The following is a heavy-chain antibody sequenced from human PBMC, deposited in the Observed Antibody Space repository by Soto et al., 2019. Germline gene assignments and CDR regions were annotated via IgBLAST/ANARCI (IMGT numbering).Heavy chain of an antibody. Sequence: ASVKVSCKASGYTFTSYAMHWVRQAPGQRLEWMGWINVGNGNTKYSQRFQGRVTITRDTSASTAYMELSSLRSEDTAVYYCARARIIATFDYWGQGTLVTVSS. CDR2: INVGNGNT. D-gene: IGHD6-13*01. V-gene: IGHV1-3*01. CDR1: GYTFTSYA. J-gene: IGHJ4*02. CDR3: ARARIIATFDY.